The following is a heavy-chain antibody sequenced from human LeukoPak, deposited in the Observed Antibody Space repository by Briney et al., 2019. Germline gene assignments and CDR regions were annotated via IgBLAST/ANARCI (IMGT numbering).Heavy chain of an antibody. V-gene: IGHV3-23*01. CDR1: RFAFSSYA. CDR2: IDGGGGRT. Sequence: GGSLRLSCTASRFAFSSYAMSWVRQAPGVGLEWVSAIDGGGGRTWHADSVRGRFTISRDNSKNTLFMQMNSLRAEDTAVYYCAKDFYDSSGSRYDYWGQGTLVTVSS. D-gene: IGHD3-22*01. CDR3: AKDFYDSSGSRYDY. J-gene: IGHJ4*02.